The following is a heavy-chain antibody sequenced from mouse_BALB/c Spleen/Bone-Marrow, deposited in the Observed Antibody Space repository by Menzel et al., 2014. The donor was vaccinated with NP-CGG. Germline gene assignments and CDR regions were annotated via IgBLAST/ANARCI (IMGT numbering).Heavy chain of an antibody. Sequence: QVQLQQSGPEVVRPGVSVKISCKGSGYTFTDYAIHWVKQSHAKSLEWIGLISGYYGDAIYNQKFKGKATMTVDKSSSTAYMDLARLTSEDSAIYYCARSGKVRNAMDYWGQGTSVTVSS. D-gene: IGHD2-14*01. CDR3: ARSGKVRNAMDY. V-gene: IGHV1-67*01. CDR1: GYTFTDYA. CDR2: ISGYYGDA. J-gene: IGHJ4*01.